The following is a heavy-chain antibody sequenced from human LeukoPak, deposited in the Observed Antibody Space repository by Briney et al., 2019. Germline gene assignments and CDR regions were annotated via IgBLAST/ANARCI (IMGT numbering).Heavy chain of an antibody. CDR1: GFTFSIYA. CDR2: ISGSGGST. D-gene: IGHD1-26*01. V-gene: IGHV3-23*01. J-gene: IGHJ4*02. Sequence: GGSLRLSCAASGFTFSIYAMSWVPQAPGKGLEWVSAISGSGGSTYYAGSVKGRFTISRDNSKNTLYLQMNSLRAEDTAVYYCAKTARWELPLSLDYWGQGTLVTVSS. CDR3: AKTARWELPLSLDY.